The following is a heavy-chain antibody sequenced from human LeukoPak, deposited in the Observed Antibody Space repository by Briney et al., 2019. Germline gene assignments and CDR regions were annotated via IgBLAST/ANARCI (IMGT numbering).Heavy chain of an antibody. V-gene: IGHV4-39*01. J-gene: IGHJ3*02. CDR2: SYYSGST. D-gene: IGHD3-22*01. CDR1: GGSISSSSYY. CDR3: ERQGLIPLIGPSAFDI. Sequence: SETLSLTCTVSGGSISSSSYYWGWIRQPPGKGLEWIGSSYYSGSTYYNPSLKSRVTISVDTSKNQFSLKLSSVTAADTAVYYCERQGLIPLIGPSAFDIWGQGTMVTVSS.